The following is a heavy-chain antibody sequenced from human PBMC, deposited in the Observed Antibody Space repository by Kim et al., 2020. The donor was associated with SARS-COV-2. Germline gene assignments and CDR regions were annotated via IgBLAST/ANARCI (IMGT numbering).Heavy chain of an antibody. V-gene: IGHV1-18*01. CDR1: GYTFTSYG. CDR2: ISAYNGNT. CDR3: AVDSHYYDRSGYYGSNDAFDI. Sequence: ASVKVSCKASGYTFTSYGISWVRQAPGQGLEWMGWISAYNGNTNYAQKLQGRVTMTTDTSTSTAYMELRSLRSDDTAVYYCAVDSHYYDRSGYYGSNDAFDIWGQGTMVTVSS. J-gene: IGHJ3*02. D-gene: IGHD3-22*01.